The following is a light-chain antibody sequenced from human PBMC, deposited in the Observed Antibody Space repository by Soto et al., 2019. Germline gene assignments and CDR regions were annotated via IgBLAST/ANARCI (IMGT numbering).Light chain of an antibody. Sequence: EIVMTQSPATLSVSPGERATLSCRASESVGTNVAWYQQRPGQAPRLLIYGASTRATGIPDRFSGSGSETELTLTISSLQPEDFALYHCQRWIRWTFGQGNRLEIK. CDR2: GAS. V-gene: IGKV3-15*01. CDR3: QRWIRWT. J-gene: IGKJ1*01. CDR1: ESVGTN.